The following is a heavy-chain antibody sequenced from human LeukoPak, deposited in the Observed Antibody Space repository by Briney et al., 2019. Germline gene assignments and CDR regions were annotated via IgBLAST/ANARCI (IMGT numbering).Heavy chain of an antibody. Sequence: GASVKVSCKASGYTFTGYYLHWVRQAPGQGLEWMGWINTNTGNPTYAQGFTGRFVFSLDTSVSTAYLQISSLKAEDTAVYYCARESRYYYDSSGYYYSIWFDPWGQGTLVTVSS. D-gene: IGHD3-22*01. CDR1: GYTFTGYY. CDR2: INTNTGNP. V-gene: IGHV7-4-1*02. CDR3: ARESRYYYDSSGYYYSIWFDP. J-gene: IGHJ5*02.